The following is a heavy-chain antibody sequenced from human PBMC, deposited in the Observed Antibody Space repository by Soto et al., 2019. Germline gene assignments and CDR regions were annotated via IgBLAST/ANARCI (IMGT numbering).Heavy chain of an antibody. CDR1: GGSINSAGHS. J-gene: IGHJ6*02. D-gene: IGHD6-13*01. CDR3: ARVGAGAAAGTGYYYGMDV. Sequence: SETLSLTCTVSGGSINSAGHSWGWVRQSPGKGLEWIGYSYHSGSSYYNPSLTSRVTLSVDTSKNQFSLKLTSVTAADTAVYYCARVGAGAAAGTGYYYGMDVWGQGTTVTVSS. CDR2: SYHSGSS. V-gene: IGHV4-30-2*05.